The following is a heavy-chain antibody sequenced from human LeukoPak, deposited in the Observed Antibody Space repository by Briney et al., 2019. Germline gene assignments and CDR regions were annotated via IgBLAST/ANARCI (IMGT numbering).Heavy chain of an antibody. CDR3: TTPQYSSGSSPFDY. CDR2: IKSKTDGGTT. V-gene: IGHV3-15*01. CDR1: GFTFSSYA. D-gene: IGHD6-19*01. Sequence: GGSLRLSCAASGFTFSSYAMSWVRQAPGKGLEWVGRIKSKTDGGTTDYAAPVKGRFTISRDDSKNTLYLQMNSLKTEDTAVYYCTTPQYSSGSSPFDYWGQGTLVTVSS. J-gene: IGHJ4*02.